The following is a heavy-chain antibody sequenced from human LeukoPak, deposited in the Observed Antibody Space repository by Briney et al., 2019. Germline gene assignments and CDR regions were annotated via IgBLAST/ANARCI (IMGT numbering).Heavy chain of an antibody. Sequence: ASVTVSCKASGYTFTSYDINWVRQATGQGLEWMGWMNPNSGNTGYAQKFQGRVTMTRNTSISTAYMELSSLRSEDTAVYYRARAFGKRSSWYNYWGQGTLVTVSS. CDR1: GYTFTSYD. J-gene: IGHJ4*02. CDR2: MNPNSGNT. V-gene: IGHV1-8*01. CDR3: ARAFGKRSSWYNY. D-gene: IGHD6-13*01.